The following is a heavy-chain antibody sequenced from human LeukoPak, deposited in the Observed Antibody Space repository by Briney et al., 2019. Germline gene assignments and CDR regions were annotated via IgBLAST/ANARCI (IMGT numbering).Heavy chain of an antibody. J-gene: IGHJ3*02. Sequence: GGSLRLSCGASGFTFDDYAMHWVRQGPGKGLEWVSGISSNSGTIGYADSVKGRFTISRDNAKNSLYLQMNSLRPEDMALYYCARGTRYGYGPFDIWGRGTVVTVSS. V-gene: IGHV3-9*03. D-gene: IGHD5-18*01. CDR1: GFTFDDYA. CDR2: ISSNSGTI. CDR3: ARGTRYGYGPFDI.